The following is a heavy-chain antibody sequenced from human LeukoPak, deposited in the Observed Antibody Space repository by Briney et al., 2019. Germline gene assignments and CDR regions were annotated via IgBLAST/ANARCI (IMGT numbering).Heavy chain of an antibody. Sequence: SVKVSCKASGGTSSSYAISWVRQAPGQGLEWMGRIIPIFGTANYAQKFQGRVTITTDESTSTAYMELSSLRSEDTAVYYCARDLGYSSGWYRYYFDYWGQGTLVTVSS. J-gene: IGHJ4*02. D-gene: IGHD6-19*01. CDR3: ARDLGYSSGWYRYYFDY. V-gene: IGHV1-69*05. CDR2: IIPIFGTA. CDR1: GGTSSSYA.